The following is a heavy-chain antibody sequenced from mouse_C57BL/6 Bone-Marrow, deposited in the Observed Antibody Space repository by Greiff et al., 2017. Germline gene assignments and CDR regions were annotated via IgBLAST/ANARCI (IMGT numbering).Heavy chain of an antibody. CDR2: IDPEDGDT. CDR1: GFNITDYY. Sequence: VQLQQSGAELVKPGASVKLSCTASGFNITDYYMHWVKQRTEQGLEWIGRIDPEDGDTKYAPKFQGKATITADTSSNTAYLQLSSLTSEDTAVDYCASGGLPLYWCFDVWGTGTTVTVSS. V-gene: IGHV14-2*01. CDR3: ASGGLPLYWCFDV. D-gene: IGHD2-4*01. J-gene: IGHJ1*03.